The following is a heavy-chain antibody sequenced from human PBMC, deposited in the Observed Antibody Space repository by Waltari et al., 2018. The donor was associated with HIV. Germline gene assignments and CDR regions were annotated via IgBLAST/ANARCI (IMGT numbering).Heavy chain of an antibody. Sequence: VRLVESGGGLVRPGGALRLSCTVSGFTVGNSHMTWVRHASGKGLEWVSTVYSDGTTVYADSVKGRFSTSRDTSKNILHLLMDSLRVDDTAVYYCAREVFYYDNSGHPGWFDPWGQGTLVAVSS. CDR1: GFTVGNSH. CDR2: VYSDGTT. J-gene: IGHJ5*02. CDR3: AREVFYYDNSGHPGWFDP. D-gene: IGHD3-22*01. V-gene: IGHV3-66*01.